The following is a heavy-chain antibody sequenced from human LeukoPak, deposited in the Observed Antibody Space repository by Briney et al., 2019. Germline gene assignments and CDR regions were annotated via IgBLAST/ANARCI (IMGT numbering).Heavy chain of an antibody. D-gene: IGHD3-10*01. J-gene: IGHJ4*02. CDR2: LSGSGGGT. V-gene: IGHV3-23*01. CDR1: GITLSNYG. Sequence: GGSLRLSCAVSGITLSNYGMSWVRQAPGKGLEWVAGLSGSGGGTNYADSVQGRFTTSRDNPKNTLYLQMNSLRAEDTAVYFCAKRGVVIRVFLVGFHKEAYYFDSWGQGALVTVSS. CDR3: AKRGVVIRVFLVGFHKEAYYFDS.